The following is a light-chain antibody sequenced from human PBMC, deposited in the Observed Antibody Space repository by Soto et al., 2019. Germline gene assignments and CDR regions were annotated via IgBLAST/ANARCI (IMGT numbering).Light chain of an antibody. CDR3: QQSYRSPWT. CDR2: AAS. Sequence: DIQMTQSPSSLSASVGDRVTITCRASQSISNYLNWYQQKPGKAPNLLIYAASTLQSGVPSRFSGSGSGTDFTLTISSLQAEDFATYCCQQSYRSPWTFVQGTKVDIK. CDR1: QSISNY. V-gene: IGKV1-39*01. J-gene: IGKJ1*01.